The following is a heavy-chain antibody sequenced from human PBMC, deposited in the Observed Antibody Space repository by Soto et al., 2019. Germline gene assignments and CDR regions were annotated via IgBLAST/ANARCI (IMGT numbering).Heavy chain of an antibody. V-gene: IGHV3-23*01. CDR2: VTNSGDDT. D-gene: IGHD3-10*01. Sequence: PGGSLRLSCAASGFTFSSHAMSWVRQGPGKGLEWVSGVTNSGDDTYYADSVTGRFTISRDNSKSTLSLQMDSLRADDTAVYYCAKTGYYGSGSRAFDYRGQGTLVPVSS. CDR1: GFTFSSHA. CDR3: AKTGYYGSGSRAFDY. J-gene: IGHJ4*02.